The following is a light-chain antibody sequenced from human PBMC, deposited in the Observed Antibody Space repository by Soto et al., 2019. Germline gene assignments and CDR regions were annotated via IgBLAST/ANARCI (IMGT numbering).Light chain of an antibody. CDR2: VNSDGSH. J-gene: IGLJ3*02. Sequence: QPVLTQSPSASASLGASVKLTGTLSSGHSSYAIAWHQQQPEKGPRFLMKVNSDGSHSRGDGIPDRFSGSSSGAERYLTISSLQSEDEADYYCQTWGTGIRVFGGGTKVTVL. CDR1: SGHSSYA. CDR3: QTWGTGIRV. V-gene: IGLV4-69*01.